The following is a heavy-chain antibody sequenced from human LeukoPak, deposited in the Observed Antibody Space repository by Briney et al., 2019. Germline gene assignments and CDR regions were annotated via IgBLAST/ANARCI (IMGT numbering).Heavy chain of an antibody. V-gene: IGHV3-7*04. J-gene: IGHJ3*02. Sequence: GGSLRLSCAASGFTFSSYWMSWVRQAPGKGLEWVANIKKDGSEKYYVDSVKGRFTISRDNAKTSLYLQMNSLRAEDTAVYYCARVWMITFGGVSSPAYGAFDIWGQGTMVTVSS. D-gene: IGHD3-16*01. CDR1: GFTFSSYW. CDR3: ARVWMITFGGVSSPAYGAFDI. CDR2: IKKDGSEK.